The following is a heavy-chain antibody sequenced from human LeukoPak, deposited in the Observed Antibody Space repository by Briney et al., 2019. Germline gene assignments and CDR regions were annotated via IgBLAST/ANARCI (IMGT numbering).Heavy chain of an antibody. D-gene: IGHD6-13*01. CDR3: AKDRETTASGTFDY. Sequence: GRSLRLSCAASGFTFNNYGMHYVRQAPGRGLEWVAVISDDGRNKNYADSVKGRFTISRDNSNNTLYLQMNSLRAEDTGVYYCAKDRETTASGTFDYWGQGTLVTVSS. J-gene: IGHJ4*02. V-gene: IGHV3-30*18. CDR2: ISDDGRNK. CDR1: GFTFNNYG.